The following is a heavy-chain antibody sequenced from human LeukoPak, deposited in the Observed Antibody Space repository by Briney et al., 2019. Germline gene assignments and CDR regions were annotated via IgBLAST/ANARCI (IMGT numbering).Heavy chain of an antibody. Sequence: SETLSLTCAVSGGSISSGGYSWSWIRQPPGKGLEWIAYIYYSGSTYYNPSLKSRVTISVDTSKNQFSLKLSSVTAADTAVYYCARLFSGYYDILTGYYNWDYYYYYYMDVWGKGTTVTISS. D-gene: IGHD3-9*01. CDR1: GGSISSGGYS. CDR2: IYYSGST. CDR3: ARLFSGYYDILTGYYNWDYYYYYYMDV. V-gene: IGHV4-30-4*07. J-gene: IGHJ6*03.